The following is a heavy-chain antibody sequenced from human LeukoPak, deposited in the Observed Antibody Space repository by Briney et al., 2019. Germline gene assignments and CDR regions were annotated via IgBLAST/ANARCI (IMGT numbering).Heavy chain of an antibody. J-gene: IGHJ6*02. D-gene: IGHD3-9*01. Sequence: SGGSLRLSCAASGFTFSSYSMNWVRQAPGKGLEWVSYISSGSSNIYYADSVKGRFTISRDNAKNSLYLQMNSLRAEDTAVYYCARDTPHYDILTGRTPKYGMDVWGQGTTVTVSS. CDR2: ISSGSSNI. CDR3: ARDTPHYDILTGRTPKYGMDV. CDR1: GFTFSSYS. V-gene: IGHV3-48*04.